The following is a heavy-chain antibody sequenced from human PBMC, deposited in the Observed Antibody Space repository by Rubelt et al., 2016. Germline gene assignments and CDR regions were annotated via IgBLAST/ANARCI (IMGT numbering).Heavy chain of an antibody. J-gene: IGHJ4*02. D-gene: IGHD3-10*01. Sequence: YAMSWVRQAPGKGLECVSGISGGGGTTYYADSVKGRFTISRDNSKNTLYLQMNSLRDEDTAVYYCAKVTGKIDYWGQGTLVTVSS. CDR1: YA. CDR3: AKVTGKIDY. V-gene: IGHV3-23*01. CDR2: ISGGGGTT.